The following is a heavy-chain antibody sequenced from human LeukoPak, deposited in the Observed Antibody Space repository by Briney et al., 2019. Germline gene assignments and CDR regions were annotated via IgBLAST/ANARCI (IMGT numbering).Heavy chain of an antibody. CDR1: GFTFSSYG. D-gene: IGHD5-12*01. Sequence: GGSLRLSCAASGFTFSSYGMHWVRQAPGKGLEWVAFIRYDGSNKYYADSVKGRFTTSRDNSKNTLYLQMNSLRAEDTAVYYCARDHRVRATLFDYWGQGTLVTVSS. CDR2: IRYDGSNK. CDR3: ARDHRVRATLFDY. V-gene: IGHV3-30*02. J-gene: IGHJ4*02.